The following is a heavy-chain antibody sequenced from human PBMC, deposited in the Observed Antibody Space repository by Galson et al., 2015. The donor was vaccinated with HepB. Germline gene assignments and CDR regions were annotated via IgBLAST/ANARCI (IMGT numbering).Heavy chain of an antibody. V-gene: IGHV1-18*04. J-gene: IGHJ3*02. CDR1: GYTFTSYY. D-gene: IGHD2-2*02. CDR2: ISAYNGNT. CDR3: ARVFIVVVPAAIRGDAFDI. Sequence: SVKVSCKASGYTFTSYYMHWVRQAPGQGLEWMGWISAYNGNTNYAQKLQGRVTMTTDTSTSTAYMELRSLRSDDTAVYYCARVFIVVVPAAIRGDAFDIWGQGTMVTVSS.